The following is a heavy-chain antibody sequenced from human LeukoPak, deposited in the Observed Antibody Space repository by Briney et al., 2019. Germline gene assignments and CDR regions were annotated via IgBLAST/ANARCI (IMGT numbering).Heavy chain of an antibody. V-gene: IGHV4-39*01. CDR2: MSYSGTT. Sequence: SETLSLTCTVTGGSISDSTYYRGWVRQPPGKGLEWIGSMSYSGTTYYNPSLKSRVLISADTSKNQFSLRLTSVTAADTAVYYCANRGIYGYFNYWGQGTLVTVSS. J-gene: IGHJ4*02. CDR1: GGSISDSTYY. CDR3: ANRGIYGYFNY. D-gene: IGHD3-10*01.